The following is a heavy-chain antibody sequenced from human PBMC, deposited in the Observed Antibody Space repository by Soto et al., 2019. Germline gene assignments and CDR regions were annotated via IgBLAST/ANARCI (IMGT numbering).Heavy chain of an antibody. CDR3: ARHDYSNYVLGDTDY. D-gene: IGHD4-4*01. Sequence: LEILSLTCTVSSDSFISYYWNWIRQPPGKGLEWIGYIYYSGSTYYNPSLKSRVTISVDTSKNQFSLKLSSVTAADTAVYYCARHDYSNYVLGDTDYWGQGTLVTVSS. CDR2: IYYSGST. V-gene: IGHV4-59*08. CDR1: SDSFISYY. J-gene: IGHJ4*02.